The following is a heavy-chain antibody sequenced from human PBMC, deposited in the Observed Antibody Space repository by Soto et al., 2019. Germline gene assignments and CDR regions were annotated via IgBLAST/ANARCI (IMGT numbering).Heavy chain of an antibody. V-gene: IGHV1-18*01. CDR3: ARAVPAYCGGDCYPNWFDP. CDR1: GGTFSSYA. CDR2: ISAYNGNT. D-gene: IGHD2-21*02. Sequence: ASVKVSCKASGGTFSSYAISWVRQAPGQGLEWMGWISAYNGNTNYAQKLQGRVTMTTDTSTSTAYMEMRSLRSDDTAVYYCARAVPAYCGGDCYPNWFDPWGQGTLVTVSS. J-gene: IGHJ5*02.